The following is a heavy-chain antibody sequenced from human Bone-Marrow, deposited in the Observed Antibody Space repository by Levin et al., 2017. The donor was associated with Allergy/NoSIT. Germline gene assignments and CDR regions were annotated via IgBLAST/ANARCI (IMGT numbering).Heavy chain of an antibody. Sequence: GESLKISCAASGFTFSDYYMSWIRQAPGKGLEWVSYISSSGSTIYYADSVKGRFTISRDNAKNSLYLQMNSLRAEDTAVYYCARLEGAWEEGFGVVIGDYYYYYGMDVWGQGTTVTVSS. J-gene: IGHJ6*02. CDR3: ARLEGAWEEGFGVVIGDYYYYYGMDV. V-gene: IGHV3-11*01. CDR1: GFTFSDYY. CDR2: ISSSGSTI. D-gene: IGHD3-3*01.